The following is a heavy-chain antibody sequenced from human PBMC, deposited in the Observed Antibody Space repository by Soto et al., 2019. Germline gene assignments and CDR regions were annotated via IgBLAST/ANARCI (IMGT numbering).Heavy chain of an antibody. V-gene: IGHV3-33*01. CDR2: IWYDGSNK. CDR3: ARDLLGPVFDY. CDR1: GFTFSSYG. J-gene: IGHJ4*02. Sequence: GGSLILSCAASGFTFSSYGMHWVRQAPGKGLEWVAVIWYDGSNKYYADSVKGRFTISRDNSKNTLYLQMNSPRAEDTAVYYCARDLLGPVFDYWGQGTLVTVSS.